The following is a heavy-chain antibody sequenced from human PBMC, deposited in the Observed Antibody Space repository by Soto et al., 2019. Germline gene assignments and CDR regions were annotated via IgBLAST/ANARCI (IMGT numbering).Heavy chain of an antibody. CDR1: GGSISSGDYY. Sequence: PSETLSLTCTVSGGSISSGDYYWSWIRQPPGKGLEWIGYIYYSGSTYYNPSLKSRVTISVDTSKNQFSLKLSSVTAADTAVYYCAREGWCTNGVCHIFWGQGTLVTV. CDR3: AREGWCTNGVCHIF. V-gene: IGHV4-30-4*01. J-gene: IGHJ4*02. D-gene: IGHD2-8*01. CDR2: IYYSGST.